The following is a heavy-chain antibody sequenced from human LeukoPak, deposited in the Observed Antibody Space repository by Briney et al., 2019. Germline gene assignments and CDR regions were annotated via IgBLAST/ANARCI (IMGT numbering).Heavy chain of an antibody. CDR2: ISGSNSYI. CDR3: ARDPSSGWYLKGWFDP. J-gene: IGHJ5*02. Sequence: GGSLRLSCAASGFTFNSYSMNWVRQAPGKGLEWVSSISGSNSYIYYADSMKGRFTISRDNAKNSLYLQMNSLRAEDTAVYYCARDPSSGWYLKGWFDPWGQGTLVTVSS. V-gene: IGHV3-21*01. CDR1: GFTFNSYS. D-gene: IGHD6-19*01.